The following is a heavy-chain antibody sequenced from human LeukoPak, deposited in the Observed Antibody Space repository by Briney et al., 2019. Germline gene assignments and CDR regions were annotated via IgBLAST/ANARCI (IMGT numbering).Heavy chain of an antibody. CDR2: IIPILGIA. CDR1: GGTFSSYA. D-gene: IGHD3-22*01. V-gene: IGHV1-69*04. Sequence: GASVKVSCKASGGTFSSYAISWVRQAPGQGLEWMGRIIPILGIANYAQKFQGRVTITADKSTSTAYMELSSLRSEDTAVYYCAPYYVSSGYYSPWGQGTLVTVSS. J-gene: IGHJ5*02. CDR3: APYYVSSGYYSP.